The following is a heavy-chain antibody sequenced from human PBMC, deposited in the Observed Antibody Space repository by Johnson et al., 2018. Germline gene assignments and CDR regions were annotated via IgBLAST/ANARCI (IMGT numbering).Heavy chain of an antibody. CDR3: ARGSGAFDI. CDR2: ISGSGGST. J-gene: IGHJ3*02. V-gene: IGHV3-23*01. Sequence: TFSSYAMSWVRQAPGKGLEWVSAISGSGGSTYYADSVKGRFTISRDNSKNTLYLQMNSLRAEDTAVYYCARGSGAFDIWGQGTMVTVSS. CDR1: TFSSYA.